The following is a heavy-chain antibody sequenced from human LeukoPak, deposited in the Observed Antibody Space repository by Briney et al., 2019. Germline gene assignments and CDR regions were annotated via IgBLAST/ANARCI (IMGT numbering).Heavy chain of an antibody. CDR1: GFTVSSNY. CDR2: IYRGGST. D-gene: IGHD2/OR15-2a*01. V-gene: IGHV3-53*01. Sequence: PGGSLRLSCAASGFTVSSNYMSWVRQAPGKGLEWVSVIYRGGSTYYADSVKGRFTISRDNSKNTLYLQMNSLRAEDTAVYYCARDLSYYGMGVRGQGTTVTVSS. CDR3: ARDLSYYGMGV. J-gene: IGHJ6*02.